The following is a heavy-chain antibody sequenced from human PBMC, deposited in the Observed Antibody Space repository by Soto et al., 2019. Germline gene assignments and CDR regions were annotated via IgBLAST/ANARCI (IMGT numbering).Heavy chain of an antibody. D-gene: IGHD2-2*01. CDR3: ASRAIEHCGSSNCYGPFDY. CDR2: ISGSGGST. Sequence: EVQLLDSVGGLVQPGGSLRLSCAASGFTFTNYAMNWVRQSPGKGLEWVSTISGSGGSTYYADSVKGRFTISRDNSKNTLYLQMNSLGAEDTALYYCASRAIEHCGSSNCYGPFDYWGQGTLVTVSS. CDR1: GFTFTNYA. V-gene: IGHV3-23*01. J-gene: IGHJ4*02.